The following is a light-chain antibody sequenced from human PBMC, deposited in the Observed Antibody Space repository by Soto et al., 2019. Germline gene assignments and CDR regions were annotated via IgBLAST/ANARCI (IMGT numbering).Light chain of an antibody. CDR1: QGISTY. V-gene: IGKV1-33*01. CDR3: QQYDNLPLT. J-gene: IGKJ4*01. Sequence: DIQITHSPSSLSASVGDRVTMTCRASQGISTYLGWYQQKPGKAPKLLIYDASNLETGVPSRFSGSGSGTDFTFTISSLQPEDIATYYCQQYDNLPLTFGGGTKVDIK. CDR2: DAS.